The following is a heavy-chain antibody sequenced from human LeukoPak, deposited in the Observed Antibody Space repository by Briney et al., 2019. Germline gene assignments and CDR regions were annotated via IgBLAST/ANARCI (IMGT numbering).Heavy chain of an antibody. J-gene: IGHJ5*02. Sequence: SETLSLTCTVSGGSITTYYWDWIRQAPGKGLEWIGYIHYSGSTTYNNYHPSLKSRVTISLDTSKNHFSLRLNSVTAADTAVYFCARAPPRGGWFDPWGQGTLVTVSS. V-gene: IGHV4-59*13. CDR1: GGSITTYY. D-gene: IGHD3-10*01. CDR2: IHYSGSTTYN. CDR3: ARAPPRGGWFDP.